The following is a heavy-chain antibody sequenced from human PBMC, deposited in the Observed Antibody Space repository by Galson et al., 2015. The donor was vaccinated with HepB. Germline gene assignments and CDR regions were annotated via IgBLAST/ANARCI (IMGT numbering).Heavy chain of an antibody. V-gene: IGHV1-18*01. J-gene: IGHJ4*02. Sequence: SVKVSCKASGYTFTSYGISWVRQAPGQGLEWMGWISAYNGNTNYAQKLQGRVTMTTDTSTSTAYMELRSLRSDDTAVYYCARGGHYYDSSGYYGGGYYFDYWGQGTLVTVSS. CDR3: ARGGHYYDSSGYYGGGYYFDY. CDR2: ISAYNGNT. CDR1: GYTFTSYG. D-gene: IGHD3-22*01.